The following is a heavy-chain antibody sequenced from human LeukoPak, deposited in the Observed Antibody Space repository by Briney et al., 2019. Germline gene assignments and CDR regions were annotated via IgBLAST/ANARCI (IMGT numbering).Heavy chain of an antibody. J-gene: IGHJ6*02. CDR1: GFALSSHW. V-gene: IGHV3-7*03. Sequence: GGSLRLSCAASGFALSSHWMTWVRQVPGRGAEWVANVNRDGSETYYLDSVKGRFTISKDNAKNSLYLQMNSLRAEDTALYHCARNNGMDVWGQGTTVIVSS. CDR3: ARNNGMDV. CDR2: VNRDGSET.